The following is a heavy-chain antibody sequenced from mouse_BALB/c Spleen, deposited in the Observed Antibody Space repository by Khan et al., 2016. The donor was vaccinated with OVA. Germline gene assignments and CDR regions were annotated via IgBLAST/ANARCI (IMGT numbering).Heavy chain of an antibody. D-gene: IGHD2-12*01. CDR3: TRGRYSYPFAY. CDR2: ISYSGST. Sequence: QLKESGPGLVKPSQSLSLTCTATGYSITSDYAWNWIRQFPGNKLEWMGYISYSGSTRYNPSLKSRISITRDTSKNQFFLQLNSVTTEDTATXYCTRGRYSYPFAYWGQGTLVTVSA. CDR1: GYSITSDYA. V-gene: IGHV3-2*02. J-gene: IGHJ3*01.